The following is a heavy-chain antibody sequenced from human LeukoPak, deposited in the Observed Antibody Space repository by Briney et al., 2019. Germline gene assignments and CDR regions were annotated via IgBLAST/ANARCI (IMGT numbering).Heavy chain of an antibody. CDR3: TTHKKGYSYGRTYYYYYMDV. Sequence: GASVKVSCKVSGGSATYYVFSWVRQAPGQGLEWMGGIIPIFGTANYAQKFQGRVTITADKSTSTAYMELSSLRSEDTAVYYCTTHKKGYSYGRTYYYYYMDVWGKGTTVTVSS. V-gene: IGHV1-69*06. CDR2: IIPIFGTA. D-gene: IGHD5-18*01. J-gene: IGHJ6*03. CDR1: GGSATYYV.